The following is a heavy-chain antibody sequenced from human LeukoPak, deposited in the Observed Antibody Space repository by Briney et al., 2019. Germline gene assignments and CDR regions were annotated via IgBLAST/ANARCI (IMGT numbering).Heavy chain of an antibody. CDR2: IRNDGRKK. Sequence: PGGSLRLSCAASGFTFSSYGMHWVPQAPGKGLEWVAFIRNDGRKKYYGDSVKGRFTISRDNYKNTLSLQMSSLRSEDTALYYCAKDLNYGDLFDYWGQGTLVTVSS. CDR3: AKDLNYGDLFDY. V-gene: IGHV3-30*02. CDR1: GFTFSSYG. J-gene: IGHJ4*02. D-gene: IGHD4-17*01.